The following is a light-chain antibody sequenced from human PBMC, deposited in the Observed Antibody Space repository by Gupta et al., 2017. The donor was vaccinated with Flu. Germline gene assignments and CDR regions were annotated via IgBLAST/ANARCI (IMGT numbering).Light chain of an antibody. CDR1: QSLLHSNGYNY. CDR2: LGA. CDR3: MQALQTPPFT. Sequence: IAMTQSSLSLLVISGEPASIPCRSSQSLLHSNGYNYLDWYLQKPGQSPQLLIYLGANRVSGVPDRFSGSGSGTDFTLKISRVEAEDVGVYYCMQALQTPPFTFGPGTKVDIK. V-gene: IGKV2-28*01. J-gene: IGKJ3*01.